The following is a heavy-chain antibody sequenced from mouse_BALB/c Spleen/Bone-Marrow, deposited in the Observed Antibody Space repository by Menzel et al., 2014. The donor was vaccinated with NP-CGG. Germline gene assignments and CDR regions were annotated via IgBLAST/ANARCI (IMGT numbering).Heavy chain of an antibody. CDR1: GYTFTSYV. J-gene: IGHJ1*01. D-gene: IGHD2-14*01. CDR2: INPYNDGT. V-gene: IGHV1-14*01. CDR3: AGYDWYFDA. Sequence: EVQRVESGPELVKPGASVKMSCKASGYTFTSYVMHWVKQKPGQGLEWIGYINPYNDGTKYNEKFKGKATPTSDKSSSTAYMELSSLTSEDSAVYYCAGYDWYFDAWGAGTTVTVSS.